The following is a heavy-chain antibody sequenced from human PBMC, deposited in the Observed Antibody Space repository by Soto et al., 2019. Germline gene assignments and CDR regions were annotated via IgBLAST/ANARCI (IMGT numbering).Heavy chain of an antibody. CDR2: ILPIFGTA. Sequence: QVQLVQSGAEVKKPGSSVKVSCKASGGTFSTSSINWLRQAPGQRPEWMGNILPIFGTADYAQKFRDRVTITADKATNTAYMELRSLFSEDAAVYYCARGHEYGGNSDAYDIGGQGTVVTVSS. CDR1: GGTFSTSS. V-gene: IGHV1-69*14. CDR3: ARGHEYGGNSDAYDI. D-gene: IGHD4-17*01. J-gene: IGHJ3*02.